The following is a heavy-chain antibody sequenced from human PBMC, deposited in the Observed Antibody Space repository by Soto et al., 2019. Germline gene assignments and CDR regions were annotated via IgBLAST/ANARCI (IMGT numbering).Heavy chain of an antibody. CDR3: VKDYPTTSPA. Sequence: EVQLLESRGGLVQPGGTLTLSCAATGFNFNIYAMSWVRQALGKGLEWVSSITRNGGSTYYADSVKGRFTISRDNSKATLHLQMNSLRVDDTAVYFCVKDYPTTSPAWGQGTLVTVSS. D-gene: IGHD2-2*01. CDR2: ITRNGGST. CDR1: GFNFNIYA. J-gene: IGHJ4*02. V-gene: IGHV3-23*01.